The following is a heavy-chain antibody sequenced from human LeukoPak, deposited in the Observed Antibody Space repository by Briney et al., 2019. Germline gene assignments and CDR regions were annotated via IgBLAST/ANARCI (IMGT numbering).Heavy chain of an antibody. CDR1: GYTFTSYD. V-gene: IGHV1-8*01. Sequence: GASVKVSCKASGYTFTSYDINWVRQATGQGLEWMGWMNPNSGNTGHAQKFQGRVTTTRNTSISTAYMELSSLRSEDTAVYYCYGDRIVAAGDNWFDPWGQGTLVTVSS. CDR2: MNPNSGNT. CDR3: YGDRIVAAGDNWFDP. J-gene: IGHJ5*02. D-gene: IGHD6-13*01.